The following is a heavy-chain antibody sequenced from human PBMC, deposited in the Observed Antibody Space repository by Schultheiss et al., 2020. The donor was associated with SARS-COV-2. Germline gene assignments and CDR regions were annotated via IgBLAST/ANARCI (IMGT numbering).Heavy chain of an antibody. D-gene: IGHD1-14*01. CDR3: ARTFLSPEGGYYYGMDV. V-gene: IGHV4-61*08. J-gene: IGHJ6*02. CDR2: IYHSGRT. Sequence: SETLSLTCTVSGGSISSGGYYWSWIRQPPGKGLEWIGYIYHSGRTNYSPSLKSRVTMSVDTSKNQFSLKLSSVTAADTAVYYCARTFLSPEGGYYYGMDVWGQGTTVTVSS. CDR1: GGSISSGGYY.